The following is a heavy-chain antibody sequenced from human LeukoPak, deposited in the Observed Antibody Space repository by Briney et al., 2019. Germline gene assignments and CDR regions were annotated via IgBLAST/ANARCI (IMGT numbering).Heavy chain of an antibody. J-gene: IGHJ6*02. D-gene: IGHD2-2*01. Sequence: GGSLRLSCEASGFTVSSNYMSWVRQAPGKGLEWVSVIYSGGSTYYAASVKGRFTISRHNSKNTLYLQMNSLRAEDTAVYYCARAEGQLLFPYYYGMDVWGQGTTVTVSS. CDR1: GFTVSSNY. CDR2: IYSGGST. V-gene: IGHV3-53*04. CDR3: ARAEGQLLFPYYYGMDV.